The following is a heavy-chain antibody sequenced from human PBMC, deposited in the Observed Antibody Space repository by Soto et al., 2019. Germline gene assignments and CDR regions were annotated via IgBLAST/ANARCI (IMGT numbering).Heavy chain of an antibody. CDR1: GGSISSSSYY. D-gene: IGHD4-17*01. CDR2: IYYSGST. V-gene: IGHV4-39*01. J-gene: IGHJ5*02. Sequence: SETLSLTCTVSGGSISSSSYYWGWIRQPPGKGLEWIGSIYYSGSTYYNPSLKSRVTISVDTSKNQFSLKLSSVTAADTAVYYCARPTVTTFWFAPWGQGTLVTVSS. CDR3: ARPTVTTFWFAP.